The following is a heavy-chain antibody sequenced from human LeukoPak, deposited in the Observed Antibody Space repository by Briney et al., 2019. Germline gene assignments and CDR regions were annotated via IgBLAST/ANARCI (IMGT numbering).Heavy chain of an antibody. Sequence: GGSLRLSCAASGFTFSTYSMNWVPEAPGKGLECVSYISSSGSITYYADSVKGRFTISRDSAKSSLYLQMNSLRAEDTAVYFCARDGYCSSTSCYAGFDYWGQGTLVTVSS. D-gene: IGHD2-2*03. J-gene: IGHJ4*02. CDR3: ARDGYCSSTSCYAGFDY. V-gene: IGHV3-48*04. CDR2: ISSSGSIT. CDR1: GFTFSTYS.